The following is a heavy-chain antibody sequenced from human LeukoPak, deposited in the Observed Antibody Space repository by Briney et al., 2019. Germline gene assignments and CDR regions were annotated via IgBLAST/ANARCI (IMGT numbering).Heavy chain of an antibody. CDR2: INHSGST. CDR3: ARHPLDQLRYFDWLAAFDI. V-gene: IGHV4-34*01. Sequence: SETLSLTCAVYGGSFSGYYWSWIRQPPGKGLEWIGEINHSGSTNYNPSLKSRVTISVDTSKNQFSLKLSSVTAADTAVYYCARHPLDQLRYFDWLAAFDIWGQGTMVTVSS. J-gene: IGHJ3*02. D-gene: IGHD3-9*01. CDR1: GGSFSGYY.